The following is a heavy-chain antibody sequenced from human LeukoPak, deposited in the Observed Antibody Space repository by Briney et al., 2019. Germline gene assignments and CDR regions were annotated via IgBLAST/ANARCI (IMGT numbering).Heavy chain of an antibody. CDR3: ARGRLSDY. CDR1: GGSINSYY. J-gene: IGHJ4*02. V-gene: IGHV4-59*01. Sequence: SETLSLTCTVSGGSINSYYWSWIRQPPGKGLEWIGYAYYSGSTNYNPSLKSRVSISVDTSKNQFSLKLSSVTAADTAVYYCARGRLSDYWGQGTLVTVSS. D-gene: IGHD2-21*01. CDR2: AYYSGST.